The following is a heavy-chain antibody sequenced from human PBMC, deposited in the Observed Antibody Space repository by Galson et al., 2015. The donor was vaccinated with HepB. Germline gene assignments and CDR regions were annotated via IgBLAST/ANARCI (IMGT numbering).Heavy chain of an antibody. CDR2: IKQDGSEQ. D-gene: IGHD2-21*01. V-gene: IGHV3-7*03. Sequence: SLRLSCEVSGFSFSNYWMTWVRQAPGKGLEWVANIKQDGSEQYYVGSVKGRFTTSRDNAKNSLYLQMNSLRAEDTAVYYCAGDRLHGGAPTLDYWGQGALVTVSS. J-gene: IGHJ4*02. CDR3: AGDRLHGGAPTLDY. CDR1: GFSFSNYW.